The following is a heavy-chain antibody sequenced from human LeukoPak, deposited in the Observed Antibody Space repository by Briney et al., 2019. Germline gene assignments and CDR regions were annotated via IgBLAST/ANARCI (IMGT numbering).Heavy chain of an antibody. CDR2: IYYSGST. J-gene: IGHJ4*02. D-gene: IGHD6-6*01. V-gene: IGHV4-59*01. CDR1: GGSISSYY. CDR3: ARVPAARYFDY. Sequence: SETLSLTCTVSGGSISSYYWSWIRQPPGKGLEWIGYIYYSGSTNYNPSLKSRVTISVDTSKNQFSLKLSSVTAADTAVYYCARVPAARYFDYWGQGTLVTVSS.